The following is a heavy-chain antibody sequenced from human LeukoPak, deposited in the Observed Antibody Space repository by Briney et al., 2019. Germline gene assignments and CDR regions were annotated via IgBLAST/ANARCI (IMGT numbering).Heavy chain of an antibody. V-gene: IGHV3-21*01. CDR3: ARDAPRYYSSSSDFDY. Sequence: GGSLRLSCAASGFTFSSYSMNWVRQAPGKGLEWVSSISSSSSYIYYADSVKGRFTISRDNAKNSLYLQMKSLRAEDTAVYYCARDAPRYYSSSSDFDYWGQGTLVTVSS. J-gene: IGHJ4*02. CDR2: ISSSSSYI. D-gene: IGHD6-6*01. CDR1: GFTFSSYS.